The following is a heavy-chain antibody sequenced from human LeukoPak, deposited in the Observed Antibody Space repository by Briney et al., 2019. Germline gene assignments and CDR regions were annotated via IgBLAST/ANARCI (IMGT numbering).Heavy chain of an antibody. CDR2: IYSSGST. CDR3: AGASWDAAVGFDS. V-gene: IGHV4-4*07. Sequence: SETLSLTCTVSGGSINNYYWSWIRQPAGKGLEWIGRIYSSGSTNYNPSLKSRITMSVDTSKNHFSLKLSSVTAADTAVYYCAGASWDAAVGFDSWGQGTLVTVSS. D-gene: IGHD1-26*01. CDR1: GGSINNYY. J-gene: IGHJ4*02.